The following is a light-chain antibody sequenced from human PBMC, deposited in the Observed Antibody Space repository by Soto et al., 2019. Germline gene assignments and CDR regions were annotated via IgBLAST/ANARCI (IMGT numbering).Light chain of an antibody. CDR3: MQALQTPPT. J-gene: IGKJ1*01. CDR1: QSLLHSNGYNY. CDR2: LGS. V-gene: IGKV2-28*01. Sequence: DIVMTQSPLSLPVTPGEPASISCRSSQSLLHSNGYNYLDWYLQNQGKPPHLLIYLGSNRASGVPDRLSGSGSGTDFTLKISRVEAEDVGVYYCMQALQTPPTFGQGTKVEIK.